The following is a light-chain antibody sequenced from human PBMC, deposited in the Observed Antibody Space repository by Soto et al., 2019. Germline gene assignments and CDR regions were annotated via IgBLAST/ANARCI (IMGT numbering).Light chain of an antibody. J-gene: IGKJ2*01. Sequence: EIVMTQSPATLSVSPGERATLSCRASQSDSSSLAWYQQKPGQAPRLLFYGASTRATGVPARFSGSGSGTEFTLTISSLQSEDLAVYYCQQYNNWLYTFGQGTKLEIK. CDR3: QQYNNWLYT. V-gene: IGKV3-15*01. CDR2: GAS. CDR1: QSDSSS.